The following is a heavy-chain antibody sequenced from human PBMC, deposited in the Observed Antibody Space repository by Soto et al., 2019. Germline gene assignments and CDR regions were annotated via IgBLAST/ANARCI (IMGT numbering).Heavy chain of an antibody. CDR2: IYSGGGT. D-gene: IGHD7-27*01. Sequence: GSLRLSCAASGFTVSSNYMSWVRQAPGKGLEWVSVIYSGGGTFYADSVKGRFTISRDNSKNTLYLQMNSLRVEDTAVYYCARDLPGSYYFDLWGRGTLVTVSS. CDR3: ARDLPGSYYFDL. V-gene: IGHV3-53*01. J-gene: IGHJ2*01. CDR1: GFTVSSNY.